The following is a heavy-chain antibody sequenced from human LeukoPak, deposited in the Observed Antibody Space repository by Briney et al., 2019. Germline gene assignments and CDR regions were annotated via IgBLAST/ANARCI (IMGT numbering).Heavy chain of an antibody. CDR2: ISGSGGST. Sequence: GGSLRLSCAASGFTFSSYAMSWVRQAPGKGLEWVSAISGSGGSTYYADSVKDRFTISRDNSKNTLYLQMNSLRAEDTAVYYCAKDLRFLDYFDYWGQGTLVTVSS. CDR3: AKDLRFLDYFDY. J-gene: IGHJ4*02. V-gene: IGHV3-23*01. CDR1: GFTFSSYA. D-gene: IGHD3-3*01.